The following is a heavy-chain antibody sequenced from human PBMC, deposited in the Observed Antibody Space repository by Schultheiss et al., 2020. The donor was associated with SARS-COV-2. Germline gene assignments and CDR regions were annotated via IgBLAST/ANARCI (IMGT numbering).Heavy chain of an antibody. J-gene: IGHJ5*02. CDR2: IYSGGST. CDR1: GFTVSSNY. D-gene: IGHD2-15*01. CDR3: AKDSLHCSGGSCAAFDP. V-gene: IGHV3-53*01. Sequence: GGSLRLSCAASGFTVSSNYMSWVRQAPGKGLEWVSVIYSGGSTYYADSVKGRFTISRDNAKNSLYLQMNSLRAEDTSVYYCAKDSLHCSGGSCAAFDPWGQGTLVTASS.